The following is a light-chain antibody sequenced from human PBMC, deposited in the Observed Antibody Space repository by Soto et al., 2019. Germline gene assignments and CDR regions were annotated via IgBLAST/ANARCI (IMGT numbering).Light chain of an antibody. V-gene: IGLV2-23*01. CDR3: CSSAGSSPDVL. Sequence: QSALTQPASVSGSPGQSITISCTGTSSDVGSYNLVSWYQQHPGKAPKLMIYEGIKRPSGVTNRFSGSKSGNTASLTISGLQAEEEADYYCCSSAGSSPDVLFGGGTKLNVL. CDR2: EGI. CDR1: SSDVGSYNL. J-gene: IGLJ2*01.